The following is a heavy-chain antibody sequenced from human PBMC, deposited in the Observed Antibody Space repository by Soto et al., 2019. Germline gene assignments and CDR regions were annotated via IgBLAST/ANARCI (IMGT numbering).Heavy chain of an antibody. J-gene: IGHJ3*02. V-gene: IGHV5-51*01. CDR3: ARIKYSGYGGAGSGNDAFDI. Sequence: GESLKISCKGSGYSFTSYWIGWVRQMPGKGLEWMGIIYPGDSDTRYSPSFQGQVTISADKSISTAYLQWSSLKASDTAMYYCARIKYSGYGGAGSGNDAFDIWGQGTMVTVSS. D-gene: IGHD5-12*01. CDR2: IYPGDSDT. CDR1: GYSFTSYW.